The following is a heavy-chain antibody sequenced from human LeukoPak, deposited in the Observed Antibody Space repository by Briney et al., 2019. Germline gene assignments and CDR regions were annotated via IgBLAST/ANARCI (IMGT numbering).Heavy chain of an antibody. Sequence: PGGSLRLSCAASGFTFTSYAMSWVRQAPGKGLEWVTVISYDGINKYYADSVRGRFTISRDNSKNTLYLQMNSLRAEDTAVYYCARDSMIRGVIITYFDYWGQGTLVTVSS. D-gene: IGHD3-10*01. J-gene: IGHJ4*02. CDR2: ISYDGINK. CDR3: ARDSMIRGVIITYFDY. CDR1: GFTFTSYA. V-gene: IGHV3-30-3*01.